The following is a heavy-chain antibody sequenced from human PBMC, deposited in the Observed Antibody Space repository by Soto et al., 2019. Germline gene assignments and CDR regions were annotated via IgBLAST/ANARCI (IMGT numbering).Heavy chain of an antibody. D-gene: IGHD6-19*01. CDR3: AKTANGWFSAFDI. J-gene: IGHJ3*02. CDR1: GFTFSSYA. Sequence: EVQLLESGGGLVQPGGSLRLSCAASGFTFSSYAMSWVRQAPGKGLEWVSAISGSGGTTYYADSVKGRFTFSRDNSKNTLHRLINSLRAEDTAVYYCAKTANGWFSAFDIWGQGTMVTVSS. CDR2: ISGSGGTT. V-gene: IGHV3-23*01.